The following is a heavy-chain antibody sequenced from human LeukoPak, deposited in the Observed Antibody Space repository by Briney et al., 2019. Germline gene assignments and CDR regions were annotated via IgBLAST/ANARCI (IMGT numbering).Heavy chain of an antibody. CDR2: INPNSGGT. Sequence: GSVKVSCKASGYTFTGYYMHWVRQAPGQGLEWMGRINPNSGGTNYAQKFQGRVTMTRDTSISTAYMELSRLRSDDTAVYYCARAWGVKLERPQKNWFDPWGQGTLVTVSS. CDR3: ARAWGVKLERPQKNWFDP. J-gene: IGHJ5*02. CDR1: GYTFTGYY. D-gene: IGHD1-1*01. V-gene: IGHV1-2*06.